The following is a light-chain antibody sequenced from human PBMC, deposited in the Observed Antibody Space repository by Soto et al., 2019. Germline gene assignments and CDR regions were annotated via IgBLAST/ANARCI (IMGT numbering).Light chain of an antibody. CDR3: ASYAGTRLFV. V-gene: IGLV2-8*01. Sequence: QSVLTQPPSASGSPGQSLTTSCTGTSSDVGFYNFVSWYQQRPGKAPKLVIYEVTKRPSGVPDRFSGSKSGSTASLTVSGLQADDEADYYCASYAGTRLFVFGSGTKVT. J-gene: IGLJ1*01. CDR1: SSDVGFYNF. CDR2: EVT.